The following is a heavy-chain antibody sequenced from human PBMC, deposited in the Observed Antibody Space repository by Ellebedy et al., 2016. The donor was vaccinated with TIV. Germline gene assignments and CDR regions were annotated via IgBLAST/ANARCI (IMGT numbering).Heavy chain of an antibody. CDR1: GGTFSNSV. J-gene: IGHJ4*02. CDR2: IIPIYGTA. V-gene: IGHV1-69*13. D-gene: IGHD3-22*01. CDR3: ARTRSVNYETSGYWYRPLDL. Sequence: ASVKVSXXASGGTFSNSVIHWVRQAPGQGLEWMGGIIPIYGTAQYAQSLQGRVTLAADESTSTAYMELSSLRSEDTAVYYCARTRSVNYETSGYWYRPLDLWGQGTLVTVSP.